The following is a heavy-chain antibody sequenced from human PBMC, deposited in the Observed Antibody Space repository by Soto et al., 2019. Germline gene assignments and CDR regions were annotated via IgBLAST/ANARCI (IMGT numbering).Heavy chain of an antibody. J-gene: IGHJ6*02. V-gene: IGHV2-70*01. CDR2: TAWDDDK. Sequence: SGPTLVNPTHTLTLTCTFSGFSLSTNGMCVSWIRQSPGKALEWLALTAWDDDKYYSTSLKTRLTISKDTSKNQVVLTMTNMDPVDTATFYCARLTSSTGTSNYYYYGMDVWGQGTTVTVSS. CDR1: GFSLSTNGMC. D-gene: IGHD1-7*01. CDR3: ARLTSSTGTSNYYYYGMDV.